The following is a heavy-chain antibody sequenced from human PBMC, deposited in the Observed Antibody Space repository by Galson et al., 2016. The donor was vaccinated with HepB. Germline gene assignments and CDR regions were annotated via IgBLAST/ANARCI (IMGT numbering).Heavy chain of an antibody. CDR1: EFTFNNCP. J-gene: IGHJ4*02. V-gene: IGHV3-30-3*01. CDR3: AREWELGGYFDY. D-gene: IGHD1-26*01. Sequence: SLRLSCAASEFTFNNCPLHWVRQAPGKGLEWVAVLSHDGVTKFYADSVRARFTISREKSKTTGYLQMDGLSAEDTAVYYCAREWELGGYFDYWGQGTLVTVSS. CDR2: LSHDGVTK.